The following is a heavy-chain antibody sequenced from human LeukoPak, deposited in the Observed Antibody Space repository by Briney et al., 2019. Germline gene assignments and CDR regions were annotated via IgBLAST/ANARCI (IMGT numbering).Heavy chain of an antibody. CDR1: GGSISSSSYY. D-gene: IGHD4-23*01. Sequence: SETLSLTCTVSGGSISSSSYYWGWIRQPPGKGLEWIGSIYYSGSTYYNPSLKSRVTISVDTSKNQFSLKLSSVTAADTAVYYCAREATRVTPNHWGQGTLVTVSS. CDR3: AREATRVTPNH. CDR2: IYYSGST. V-gene: IGHV4-39*07. J-gene: IGHJ5*02.